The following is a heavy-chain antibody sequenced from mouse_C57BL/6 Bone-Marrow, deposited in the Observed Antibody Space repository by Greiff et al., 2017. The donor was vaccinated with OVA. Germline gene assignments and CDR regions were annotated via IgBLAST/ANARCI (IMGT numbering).Heavy chain of an antibody. J-gene: IGHJ3*01. CDR1: GFSFTSYG. CDR2: IWSGGST. Sequence: LQESGPGLVQPSQSLSITCTVSGFSFTSYGVPWVRQSPGQGLEWMGVIWSGGSTDNNAAFISRLSISKDNSKTQVFFKMNSMQADDTAIYYCATPYSNYVRCAYWGRGTLVTVSA. D-gene: IGHD2-5*01. CDR3: ATPYSNYVRCAY. V-gene: IGHV2-2*01.